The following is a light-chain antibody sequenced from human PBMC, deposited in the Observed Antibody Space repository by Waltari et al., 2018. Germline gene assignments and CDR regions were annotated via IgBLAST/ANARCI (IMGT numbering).Light chain of an antibody. CDR2: DDD. J-gene: IGLJ2*01. Sequence: SYVLTQLSSMSVTPGQTARIVCGGRHIGTKAVHWYQWKAGQAPLLVLHDDDTRPSGIPDRFSGTKSGDTATLTISGVEAEDEADYFCQVWDSHTVVCGGGTNLTVL. CDR3: QVWDSHTVV. V-gene: IGLV3-21*02. CDR1: HIGTKA.